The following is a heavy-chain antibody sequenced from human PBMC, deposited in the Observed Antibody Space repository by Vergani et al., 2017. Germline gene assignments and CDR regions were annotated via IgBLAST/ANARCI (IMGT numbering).Heavy chain of an antibody. Sequence: QVQLQESGPGLVKPSETLFLTCTVSGDSVISTDYHWGWIRQPPGKGLEWIGSMDYSGSTPYNPSLESRISLSFETPKNQFSLRLTSVTAADTAVYYCASKRGACRAAYCHSYDFWGPGTLVGVSS. J-gene: IGHJ4*02. D-gene: IGHD2-15*01. V-gene: IGHV4-39*01. CDR3: ASKRGACRAAYCHSYDF. CDR2: MDYSGST. CDR1: GDSVISTDYH.